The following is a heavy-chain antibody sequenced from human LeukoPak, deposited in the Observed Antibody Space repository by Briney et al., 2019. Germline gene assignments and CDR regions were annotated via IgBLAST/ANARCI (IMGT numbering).Heavy chain of an antibody. V-gene: IGHV3-74*01. CDR3: AKDHLPGIVVADRDY. Sequence: GGSLRLSCAASGFSFSTTWMHWVRQAPGKGLVWVSRINSDGSSTIYADSVKGRFTISRDNAKNTLYLQINSLRAEDTAVYYCAKDHLPGIVVADRDYWGLGTLVTVSS. CDR2: INSDGSST. CDR1: GFSFSTTW. D-gene: IGHD6-19*01. J-gene: IGHJ4*02.